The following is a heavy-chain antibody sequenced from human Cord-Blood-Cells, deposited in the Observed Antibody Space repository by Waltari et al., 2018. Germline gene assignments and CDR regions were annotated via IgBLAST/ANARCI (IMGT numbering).Heavy chain of an antibody. CDR3: ARIAPNYYGSGSYYRNAFDI. V-gene: IGHV5-51*01. CDR1: GSSFTSYC. J-gene: IGHJ3*02. D-gene: IGHD3-10*01. CDR2: IYPGDSDT. Sequence: EVQLVQSGAEVKKPGESLKISCKGSGSSFTSYCISCVTQRPGKGLEWMGIIYPGDSDTRYSPSFQGQVTISADKSISTAYLQWSSLKASDTAMYYCARIAPNYYGSGSYYRNAFDIWGQGTMVTVSS.